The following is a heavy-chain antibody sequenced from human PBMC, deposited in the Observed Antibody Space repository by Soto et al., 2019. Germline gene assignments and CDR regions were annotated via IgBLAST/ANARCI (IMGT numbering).Heavy chain of an antibody. V-gene: IGHV3-30*18. J-gene: IGHJ4*02. CDR3: AKDPTRDGYSLDY. D-gene: IGHD4-4*01. CDR2: IPYDGSNK. Sequence: QVQLVESGGGVVQPGRSLRLSCAASGFTFSSYGMHWVRQAPGKGLEWVAVIPYDGSNKYYADSVKGRFTISRDNSKNTLYLQMNSLRAEDTAVYYCAKDPTRDGYSLDYWGQGTLVIVSS. CDR1: GFTFSSYG.